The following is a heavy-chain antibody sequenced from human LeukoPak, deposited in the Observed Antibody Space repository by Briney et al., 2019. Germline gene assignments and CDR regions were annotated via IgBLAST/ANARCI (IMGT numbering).Heavy chain of an antibody. CDR3: ATSVGAEYFQH. V-gene: IGHV5-10-1*01. Sequence: GESLKISCKGSGYSFTSYWISWVRQMPRKGLEWMGRIDPSDSYTNYSPSFQGHVTISADKSITTAYLQWRSLKASDTAMFYCATSVGAEYFQHWGQGTLVTVSS. CDR1: GYSFTSYW. J-gene: IGHJ1*01. CDR2: IDPSDSYT.